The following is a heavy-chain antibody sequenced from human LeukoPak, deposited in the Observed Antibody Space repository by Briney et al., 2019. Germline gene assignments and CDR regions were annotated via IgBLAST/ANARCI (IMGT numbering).Heavy chain of an antibody. D-gene: IGHD6-19*01. CDR3: ATDQLGMAVAGTIDAFDI. Sequence: ASVKVSCKVSGYTLTELSMHWVRQAPGKGLEWMGGFDPEDGETIYAQKLQGRVTMTEDTSTDTAYMELSSLRSEDTAVYYCATDQLGMAVAGTIDAFDIWGQGTMVTVSS. J-gene: IGHJ3*02. V-gene: IGHV1-24*01. CDR2: FDPEDGET. CDR1: GYTLTELS.